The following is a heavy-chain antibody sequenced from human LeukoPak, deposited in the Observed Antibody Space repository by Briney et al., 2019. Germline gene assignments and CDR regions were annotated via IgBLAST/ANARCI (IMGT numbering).Heavy chain of an antibody. Sequence: PSETLSLTCAVYGGAFSGYYWSWIRQPPGKGLEWIGEINHSGDTKYNPSLKSRVSMSVDVSKDQFSLKLTSLTAADTAVYYCARGSRNYYNQEGADYWGQGTLVTVSS. CDR1: GGAFSGYY. D-gene: IGHD3-10*01. CDR2: INHSGDT. CDR3: ARGSRNYYNQEGADY. J-gene: IGHJ4*02. V-gene: IGHV4-34*01.